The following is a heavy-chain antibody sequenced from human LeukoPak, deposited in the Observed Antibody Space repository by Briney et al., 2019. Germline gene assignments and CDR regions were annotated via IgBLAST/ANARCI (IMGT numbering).Heavy chain of an antibody. CDR1: GFTFSSYA. J-gene: IGHJ6*02. CDR3: ARETEYYDILTGENLYGMDV. CDR2: ISYDGSNK. V-gene: IGHV3-30-3*01. D-gene: IGHD3-9*01. Sequence: GGSLRLSCAASGFTFSSYAMHWVRQAPGKGLEWVAVISYDGSNKYYADSVKGRFTISRDNSKNTLYLQMNSLRAEDTAVYYCARETEYYDILTGENLYGMDVWGQGTTVTVSS.